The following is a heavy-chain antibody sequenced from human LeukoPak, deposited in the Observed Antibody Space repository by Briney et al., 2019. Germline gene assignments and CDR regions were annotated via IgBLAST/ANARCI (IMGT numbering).Heavy chain of an antibody. V-gene: IGHV4-59*01. Sequence: PSETLSLTCTVSGGSLSSYHWRWIRQPPGKGLGWVGYIYYRRITNNNTTIKSRATISVDTSKNQFSLNLSSVTAADTAVYYCARVSKGGGMFGESENWFDPWGQGTLVTVSS. CDR2: IYYRRIT. D-gene: IGHD3-10*02. CDR3: ARVSKGGGMFGESENWFDP. J-gene: IGHJ5*02. CDR1: GGSLSSYH.